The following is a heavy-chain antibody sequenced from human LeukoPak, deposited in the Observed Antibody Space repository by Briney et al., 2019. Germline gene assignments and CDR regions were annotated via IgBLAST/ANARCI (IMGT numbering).Heavy chain of an antibody. J-gene: IGHJ4*02. Sequence: SETLSLTCAVYGGSSSGYYWSWIRQPPGKGLEWIGEINHSGSTNYNPSLKSRVTISVDTSKNQFSLKLSSVTAADTAVYYCARAWAFWGQGTLVTVSS. CDR2: INHSGST. V-gene: IGHV4-34*01. CDR3: ARAWAF. CDR1: GGSSSGYY. D-gene: IGHD3-16*01.